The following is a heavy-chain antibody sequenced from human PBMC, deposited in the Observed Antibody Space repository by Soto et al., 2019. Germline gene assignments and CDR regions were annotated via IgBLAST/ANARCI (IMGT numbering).Heavy chain of an antibody. J-gene: IGHJ3*02. CDR1: GGSISSGGYY. V-gene: IGHV4-31*03. CDR2: IFYSGST. CDR3: ASYQQSYAFDI. Sequence: SETLSLTCTVSGGSISSGGYYWSWIRQHPWKGLEWIGYIFYSGSTYYNPSLKSRVTISVDTSKNQFSLKLSSVTAADTAVYYCASYQQSYAFDIRGQGTMVTVSS. D-gene: IGHD2-2*01.